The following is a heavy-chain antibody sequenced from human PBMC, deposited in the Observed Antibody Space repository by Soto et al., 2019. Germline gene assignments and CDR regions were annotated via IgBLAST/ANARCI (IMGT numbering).Heavy chain of an antibody. CDR3: ASDRPEIEKKPQPPYYYGMDV. J-gene: IGHJ6*02. Sequence: GGSLRLSCAASGFTFSDHYMEWVRQAPGKGLEWVARSRNKANSYSTEYAASVKGRFTISRDDSKKSLYLQMNSLKTEDTAVYYCASDRPEIEKKPQPPYYYGMDVWGQGTTVTVSS. V-gene: IGHV3-72*01. CDR1: GFTFSDHY. CDR2: SRNKANSYST.